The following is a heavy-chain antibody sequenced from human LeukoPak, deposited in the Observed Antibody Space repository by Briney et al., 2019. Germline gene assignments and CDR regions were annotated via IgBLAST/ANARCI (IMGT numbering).Heavy chain of an antibody. J-gene: IGHJ6*04. V-gene: IGHV1-18*04. D-gene: IGHD2-2*01. CDR1: GYTLTSYS. Sequence: GASVTVSCKASGYTLTSYSFAWVRQAPGQGLDWMGWISTYNGSTKYAQKLQGRVTMTTDTSTSAAYMELRSLRSDDTAVYYCARLLLGGVVPFYHAMDVWGKGTTVTVSS. CDR3: ARLLLGGVVPFYHAMDV. CDR2: ISTYNGST.